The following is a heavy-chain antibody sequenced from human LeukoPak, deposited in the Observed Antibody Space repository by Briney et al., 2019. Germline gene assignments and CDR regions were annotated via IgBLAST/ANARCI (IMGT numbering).Heavy chain of an antibody. V-gene: IGHV3-48*03. J-gene: IGHJ4*02. D-gene: IGHD1-7*01. CDR1: GFTFSSYE. Sequence: PGGSLRLSCAASGFTFSSYEMNWVRQAPGKGLQWVSDISSSGTTIYYADSVKGRFTISRDNAKNSLFLQMNSLRAEDTAVYYCARRELPHYFDYWGQGTLVTVSS. CDR3: ARRELPHYFDY. CDR2: ISSSGTTI.